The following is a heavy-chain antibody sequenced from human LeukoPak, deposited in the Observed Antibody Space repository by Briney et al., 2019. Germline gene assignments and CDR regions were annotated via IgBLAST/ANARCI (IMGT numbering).Heavy chain of an antibody. J-gene: IGHJ3*02. CDR3: ARVAGGSSWYSSDAFDI. CDR1: EYTFTAYY. D-gene: IGHD6-13*01. V-gene: IGHV1-2*02. CDR2: INPNSGGT. Sequence: GASVKVSCKASEYTFTAYYMHWVRQAPGQGLEWMGWINPNSGGTNYAQKFQGRVTMTRDTSISTAYMELSRLRSDDTAVYYCARVAGGSSWYSSDAFDIWGQGTMVTVSS.